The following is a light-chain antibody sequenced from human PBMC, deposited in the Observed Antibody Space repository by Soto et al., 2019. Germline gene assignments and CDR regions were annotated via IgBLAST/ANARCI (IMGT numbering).Light chain of an antibody. CDR1: QSVSSY. J-gene: IGKJ1*01. CDR3: QQRSNWPPT. CDR2: DAS. V-gene: IGKV3-11*01. Sequence: NLLAPSPATLALSSWARATLSCKASQSVSSYSVCYQQKPGQAPRLLIYDASNRATGIPARFSGSGSGTDFTLTISSLEPEDFAVYYCQQRSNWPPTFGQGTKVDIK.